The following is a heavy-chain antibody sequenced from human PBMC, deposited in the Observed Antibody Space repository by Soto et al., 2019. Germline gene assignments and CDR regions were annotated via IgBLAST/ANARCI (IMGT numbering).Heavy chain of an antibody. D-gene: IGHD1-1*01. CDR2: IYYSGST. J-gene: IGHJ5*02. CDR3: ARDSGNPSCNWFDP. CDR1: GGSISSGGYY. Sequence: SETLSLTCTVSGGSISSGGYYWSWIRQHPGKGLEWIGYIYYSGSTYYNPSLKSRVTISVDTSKNQFSLKLISVTAADTAVYYCARDSGNPSCNWFDPWGQGTLVTVSS. V-gene: IGHV4-31*03.